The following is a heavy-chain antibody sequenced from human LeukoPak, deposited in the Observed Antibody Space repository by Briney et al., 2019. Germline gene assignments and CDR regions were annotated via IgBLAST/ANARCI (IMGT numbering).Heavy chain of an antibody. D-gene: IGHD6-19*01. CDR2: ISGSGGTT. V-gene: IGHV3-23*01. J-gene: IGHJ4*02. Sequence: PGGSLRLSCAASGFTVSSNYMSWVRQAPGKGLEWVSGISGSGGTTYYADSVKGRLTISRDNSKNTLYLQMNSLRADDTAVYYCAKERTGGWPFDYWGQGTLVTVSS. CDR3: AKERTGGWPFDY. CDR1: GFTVSSNY.